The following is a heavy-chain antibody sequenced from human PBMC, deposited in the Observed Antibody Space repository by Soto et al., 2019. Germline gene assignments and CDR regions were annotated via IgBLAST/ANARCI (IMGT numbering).Heavy chain of an antibody. CDR1: GGSFSSGDYY. J-gene: IGHJ6*02. V-gene: IGHV4-30-4*02. Sequence: PSETLSLTCTVSGGSFSSGDYYWSWVRQPPGKGLEWIGYIYYTGSTFNNPSLKSRVSISIDTSKTQFSLKLSSLRSEDTAVYYCARVTSGGYYYYGMDVWGQGTTVTVSS. CDR2: IYYTGST. CDR3: ARVTSGGYYYYGMDV.